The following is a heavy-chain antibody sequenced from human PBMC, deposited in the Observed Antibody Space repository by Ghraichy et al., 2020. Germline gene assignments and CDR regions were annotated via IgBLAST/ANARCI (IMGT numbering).Heavy chain of an antibody. CDR3: ARGWPPLHNYGYVADY. CDR1: GGSFNDYY. D-gene: IGHD5-18*01. Sequence: ETLSLTCAVFGGSFNDYYWGWIRQPPGKGLEWIGEINHSGSTDYNPSLKSRVTISLDTSKNQFSLKLSSVTAADTAVYYCARGWPPLHNYGYVADYWGQGTLVTVSS. J-gene: IGHJ4*02. CDR2: INHSGST. V-gene: IGHV4-34*01.